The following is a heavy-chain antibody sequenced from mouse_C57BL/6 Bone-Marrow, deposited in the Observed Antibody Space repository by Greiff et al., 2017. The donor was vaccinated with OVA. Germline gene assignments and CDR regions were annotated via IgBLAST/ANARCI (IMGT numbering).Heavy chain of an antibody. CDR1: GYTFTDYY. V-gene: IGHV1-76*01. CDR2: IYPGSGNI. Sequence: QVQLQQSGAELVRPGASVKLSCKASGYTFTDYYISWVKQRPGQGLEWIARIYPGSGNIYYNEKFKGKATLTADKSSSTAYMQLSSLTSDDSAVYGGARSERLRDYFDYWGQGTTLTVSA. D-gene: IGHD2-2*01. CDR3: ARSERLRDYFDY. J-gene: IGHJ2*01.